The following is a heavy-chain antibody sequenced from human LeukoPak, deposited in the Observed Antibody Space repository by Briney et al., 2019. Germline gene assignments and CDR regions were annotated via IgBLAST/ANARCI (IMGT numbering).Heavy chain of an antibody. D-gene: IGHD3-10*01. CDR1: GDSVSSQSGA. V-gene: IGHV6-1*01. CDR3: AHGLSGVGFNY. J-gene: IGHJ4*02. Sequence: SQTLSLTCAISGDSVSSQSGAWNWIRQSPSRGLGWLGRTYYRSKWYYEYAVSLKSRVTMIPDTSKNQFFLQLSSVTPEDTAVYYCAHGLSGVGFNYWGQGTLVTVSS. CDR2: TYYRSKWYY.